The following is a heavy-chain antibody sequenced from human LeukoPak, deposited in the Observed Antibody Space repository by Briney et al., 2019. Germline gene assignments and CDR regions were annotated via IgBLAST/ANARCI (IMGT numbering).Heavy chain of an antibody. Sequence: SETLSLTCTVSGGSISSSSYYWGWIRQPPGKGLEWIGSIYYSGSTYYNPSLKSRVTISVDTSKNQFSLKLSSVTAADSAVYYCARDISTYGFDYWGQGTLVTVSS. CDR2: IYYSGST. J-gene: IGHJ4*02. CDR1: GGSISSSSYY. D-gene: IGHD1-14*01. V-gene: IGHV4-39*07. CDR3: ARDISTYGFDY.